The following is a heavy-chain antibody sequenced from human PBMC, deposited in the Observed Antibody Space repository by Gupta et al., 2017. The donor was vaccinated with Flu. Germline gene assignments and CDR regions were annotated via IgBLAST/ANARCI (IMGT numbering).Heavy chain of an antibody. CDR3: AKDGETWWFDP. V-gene: IGHV3-23*01. CDR2: ISGSGGST. J-gene: IGHJ5*02. D-gene: IGHD3-10*01. Sequence: WVRQAPGKGLEWVSAISGSGGSTDYADSVKGRFTISRDNSKNMLYLQMNSLRAEDTAIYYCAKDGETWWFDPWGQGTLVTVSS.